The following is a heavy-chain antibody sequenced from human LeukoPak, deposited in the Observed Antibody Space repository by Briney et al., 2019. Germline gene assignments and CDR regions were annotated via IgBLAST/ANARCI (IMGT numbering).Heavy chain of an antibody. J-gene: IGHJ3*01. Sequence: GSLRLSCAASGFDFSAYAMTWVRQAPGKGLEWVSTVSGSGYQKYYADSVKGRFTISRDNAKKTIFVQMHSLRAEDTAQYYCAKGGAGTTDAPHGDVVTTTLDGFDLWGQGAMVTVSS. CDR2: VSGSGYQK. CDR3: AKGGAGTTDAPHGDVVTTTLDGFDL. CDR1: GFDFSAYA. D-gene: IGHD2-21*02. V-gene: IGHV3-23*01.